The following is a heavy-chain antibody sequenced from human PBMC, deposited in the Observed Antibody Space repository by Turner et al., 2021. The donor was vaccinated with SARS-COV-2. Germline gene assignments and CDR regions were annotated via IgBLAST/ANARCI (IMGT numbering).Heavy chain of an antibody. Sequence: EVQLVESGGGVVRPGGSLRLSCAASGFTFDDYGMTWVRQAPGRGLEWVSNMNWCGNSTGYADSVKGRFTSSRDNAKNSLYLQMDSLRAEETALYHCARGTGAADYWGQGSLVTVSS. CDR1: GFTFDDYG. CDR3: ARGTGAADY. CDR2: MNWCGNST. D-gene: IGHD7-27*01. V-gene: IGHV3-20*01. J-gene: IGHJ4*02.